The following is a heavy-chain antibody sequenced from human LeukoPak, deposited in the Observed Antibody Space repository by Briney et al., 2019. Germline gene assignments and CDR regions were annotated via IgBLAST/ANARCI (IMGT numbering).Heavy chain of an antibody. J-gene: IGHJ4*02. CDR2: IQTSGST. CDR1: GGSLSSHY. D-gene: IGHD6-19*01. Sequence: SETLSLTCTVSGGSLSSHYWNWIRQPARKGLEWIGRIQTSGSTNYNPSLKGRITMSVDRSKNQFSLKLSSVTAADTAVYYCARDLGSGWYYDWGQGTLVTVSS. V-gene: IGHV4-4*07. CDR3: ARDLGSGWYYD.